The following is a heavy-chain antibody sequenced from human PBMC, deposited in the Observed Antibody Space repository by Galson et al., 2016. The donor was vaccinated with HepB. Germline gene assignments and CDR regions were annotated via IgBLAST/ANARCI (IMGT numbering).Heavy chain of an antibody. CDR3: ARPGTTSPEWYSDL. J-gene: IGHJ2*01. V-gene: IGHV5-10-1*01. CDR2: IDPSDSYT. CDR1: GSYFTTYW. D-gene: IGHD4-17*01. Sequence: QSGAEVKKPGESLRISCKGSGSYFTTYWISWVRQMPGKGLEWMGKIDPSDSYTSYSPSFQGHVTMSVDKSINTVYLQWSSLKASDTAMYYCARPGTTSPEWYSDLWGRGTLVTVSS.